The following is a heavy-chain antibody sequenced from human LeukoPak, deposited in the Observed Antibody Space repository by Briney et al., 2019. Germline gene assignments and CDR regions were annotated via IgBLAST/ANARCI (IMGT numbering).Heavy chain of an antibody. D-gene: IGHD4-17*01. CDR3: AKDHGDYFNWFDP. Sequence: GGSLRLSCAASGFTFSSYSMNWVRQAPGKGLEWVSIISGSGGSTYYADSVKGRFTISRDDSKNTLYLQMNSLRAEDTAVYYCAKDHGDYFNWFDPWGQGTLVTVSS. CDR2: ISGSGGST. CDR1: GFTFSSYS. J-gene: IGHJ5*02. V-gene: IGHV3-23*01.